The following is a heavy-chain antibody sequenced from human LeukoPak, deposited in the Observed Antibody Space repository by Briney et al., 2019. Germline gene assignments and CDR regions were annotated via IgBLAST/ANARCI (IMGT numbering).Heavy chain of an antibody. CDR1: GFTVSSNY. J-gene: IGHJ4*02. D-gene: IGHD4-11*01. Sequence: GGSLRLSCAASGFTVSSNYMSWVRQAPRKGLEWVSVIYSSGSTYYADSVKGRFTISRDSSKNTLDLQMNSLRAEDTAVYYCVRVGYTNYGIDYWGQGTLVTVSS. V-gene: IGHV3-53*01. CDR3: VRVGYTNYGIDY. CDR2: IYSSGST.